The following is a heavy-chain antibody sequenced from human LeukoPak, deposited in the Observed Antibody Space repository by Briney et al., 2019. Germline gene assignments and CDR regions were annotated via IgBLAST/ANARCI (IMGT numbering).Heavy chain of an antibody. Sequence: GGSLRLSCVASGFTFINAWMSWVRQAPGKGLEWVSIIYSGGSTFYADSVKGRFTISRDNSKNTLYLQMNSLRSEDTAVYYCAARPSSGSYSNFDYWGQGTLVTVSS. J-gene: IGHJ4*02. CDR1: GFTFINAW. D-gene: IGHD3-10*01. CDR2: IYSGGST. V-gene: IGHV3-53*01. CDR3: AARPSSGSYSNFDY.